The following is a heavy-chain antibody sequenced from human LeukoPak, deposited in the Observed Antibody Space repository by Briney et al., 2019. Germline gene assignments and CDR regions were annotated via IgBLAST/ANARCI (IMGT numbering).Heavy chain of an antibody. V-gene: IGHV3-53*01. CDR1: GFTVTTDH. D-gene: IGHD1-26*01. CDR2: IYAGGST. CDR3: ARVWELSYDY. Sequence: GGSLRLSCAASGFTVTTDHMSWVRQAPGKGLEWVSIIYAGGSTYHADSVKGRFTISRDNSKNTVHLQMSSLRAEDTAVYYCARVWELSYDYWGQGTLVTVSA. J-gene: IGHJ4*02.